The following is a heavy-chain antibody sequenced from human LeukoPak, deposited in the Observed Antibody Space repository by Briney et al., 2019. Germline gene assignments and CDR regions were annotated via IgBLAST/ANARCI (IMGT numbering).Heavy chain of an antibody. D-gene: IGHD6-19*01. J-gene: IGHJ4*02. Sequence: SETLSLTCTVSGGSISSYYWSWIRQPPGKGLEWIGYIYYSGSTNYNPSLKSRVTISVDTSKNQFSLKLSSVTAADTAVYYCAREVPPGWEIDYCGQGTLVTVSS. CDR3: AREVPPGWEIDY. V-gene: IGHV4-59*01. CDR1: GGSISSYY. CDR2: IYYSGST.